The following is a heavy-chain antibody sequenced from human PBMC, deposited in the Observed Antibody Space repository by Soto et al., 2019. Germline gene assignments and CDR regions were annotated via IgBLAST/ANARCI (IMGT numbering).Heavy chain of an antibody. Sequence: GGSLRLSCAASGFTFDDYTMHWVRQAPGKGLEWVSLISWDGGSTYYADSVKGRFTISRDNSKNSLYLQMNSLRTEDTALYYCAKALGYSGYDYSKYYYYYGMDVWGQGTTVTVS. J-gene: IGHJ6*02. V-gene: IGHV3-43*01. CDR3: AKALGYSGYDYSKYYYYYGMDV. D-gene: IGHD5-12*01. CDR1: GFTFDDYT. CDR2: ISWDGGST.